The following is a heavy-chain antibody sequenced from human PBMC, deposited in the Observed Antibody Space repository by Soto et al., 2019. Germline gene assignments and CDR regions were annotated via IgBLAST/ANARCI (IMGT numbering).Heavy chain of an antibody. CDR2: ISGSGGST. CDR1: GFTFSSYA. V-gene: IGHV3-23*01. J-gene: IGHJ4*02. CDR3: AKVIAVAICVDY. Sequence: EVQLLESGGGLVQPGGSLRLSCAASGFTFSSYAMSWVRQAPGKGLEWVSAISGSGGSTYYADSVKGRFTISRDNSKNTLDLQMNSLRAEDTAVYYCAKVIAVAICVDYWGQGTLVTVSS. D-gene: IGHD6-19*01.